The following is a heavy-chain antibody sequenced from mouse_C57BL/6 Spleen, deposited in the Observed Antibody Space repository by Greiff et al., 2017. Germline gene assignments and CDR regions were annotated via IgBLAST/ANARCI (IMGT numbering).Heavy chain of an antibody. V-gene: IGHV1-82*01. CDR3: ARNGYGGSYFDY. D-gene: IGHD1-1*01. CDR2: IYPGDGDT. CDR1: GYAFSSSW. Sequence: QVQLQQSGPELVKPGASVKISCKASGYAFSSSWMNWVKQRPGKGLEWIGRIYPGDGDTNYNGKFKGKATLTADKSSSTAYMQLSSLTSEDSAVYFCARNGYGGSYFDYWGQGTTLTVSS. J-gene: IGHJ2*01.